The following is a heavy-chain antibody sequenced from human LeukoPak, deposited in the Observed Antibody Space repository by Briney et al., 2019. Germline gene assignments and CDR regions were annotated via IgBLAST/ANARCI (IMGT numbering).Heavy chain of an antibody. CDR1: GGSISSGDYY. CDR3: ARVKIDYDFWSGSYPFDY. Sequence: SQTLSLTCTASGGSISSGDYYWSWIRQPPGKGQEWIGYIYYSGSTYYNPSLKSRVTISVDTSKNQFSLKLSSVTAADTAVYYCARVKIDYDFWSGSYPFDYWGQGTLVTVSS. J-gene: IGHJ4*02. D-gene: IGHD3-3*01. V-gene: IGHV4-30-4*01. CDR2: IYYSGST.